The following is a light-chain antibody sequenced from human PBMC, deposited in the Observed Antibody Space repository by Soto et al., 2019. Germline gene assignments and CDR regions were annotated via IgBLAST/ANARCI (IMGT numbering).Light chain of an antibody. J-gene: IGKJ2*01. CDR3: QQYDSYSPYT. CDR1: QTISSS. CDR2: NAS. V-gene: IGKV1-5*03. Sequence: DIQMTQFPPTLSASIGDRVTITCRASQTISSSLAWYQQKPGKAPKLLIYNASTLEAGVPSRFSGSGSGTEFTLTISSLQHDDFATYYCQQYDSYSPYTFGQGTRLEIK.